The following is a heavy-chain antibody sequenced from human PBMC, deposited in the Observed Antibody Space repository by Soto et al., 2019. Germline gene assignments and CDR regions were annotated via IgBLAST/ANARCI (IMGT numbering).Heavy chain of an antibody. J-gene: IGHJ4*02. CDR2: ISSSSTI. V-gene: IGHV3-48*01. D-gene: IGHD6-19*01. CDR3: ARDHRWAVAGFDY. Sequence: GGSLRLSCAASGFTFSSYSMNWVRQAPGKGLEWVSYISSSSTIYYADSVKGRFTISRDNAKNSLYLQMNSLRAEDTAVYYCARDHRWAVAGFDYWGQGTLVTVSS. CDR1: GFTFSSYS.